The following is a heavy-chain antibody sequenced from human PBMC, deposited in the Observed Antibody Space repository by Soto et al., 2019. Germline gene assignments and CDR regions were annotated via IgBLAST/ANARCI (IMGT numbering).Heavy chain of an antibody. CDR3: ASCSGGSCYSEVYYYYGMDV. CDR2: IIPIFGTA. Sequence: SVKVSCKASGGTFSSYAISWVRQAPGQGLEWMGGIIPIFGTANYAQKFQGRVTITADESTSTAYMELSSLRSEDTAVYYCASCSGGSCYSEVYYYYGMDVWGQGTTVTVSS. V-gene: IGHV1-69*13. D-gene: IGHD2-15*01. J-gene: IGHJ6*02. CDR1: GGTFSSYA.